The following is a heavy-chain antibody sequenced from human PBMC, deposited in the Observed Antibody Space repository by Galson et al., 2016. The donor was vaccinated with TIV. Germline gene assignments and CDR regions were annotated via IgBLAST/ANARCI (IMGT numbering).Heavy chain of an antibody. D-gene: IGHD5-18*01. J-gene: IGHJ6*02. CDR2: IIPLFGEA. CDR1: GDTFSSFV. CDR3: AKCRNTAMDTYYYYYGLDV. Sequence: SVKVSCKASGDTFSSFVISWVRQAPGQGLEWMGGIIPLFGEAHYAQMFQGRVTISADESTSTVYAELSGLRSGDTAMYYCAKCRNTAMDTYYYYYGLDVWGQGTTVTVSS. V-gene: IGHV1-69*13.